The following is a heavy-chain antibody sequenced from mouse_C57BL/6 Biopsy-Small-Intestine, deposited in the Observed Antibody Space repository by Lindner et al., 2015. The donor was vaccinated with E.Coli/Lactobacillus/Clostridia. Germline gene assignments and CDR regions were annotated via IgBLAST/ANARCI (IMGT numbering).Heavy chain of an antibody. Sequence: VQLQESGLRLVKPGASVKISCKASGYSFTGYYMNWVKQSPEKSLEWIGEINPSTGGTTYNQKFKAKAALTVDTSSSTAYMQLKSLTSEDSAVYYCARSDWGWFAYWGQGTLVTVSA. J-gene: IGHJ3*01. CDR1: GYSFTGYY. CDR3: ARSDWGWFAY. CDR2: INPSTGGT. V-gene: IGHV1-42*01. D-gene: IGHD4-1*01.